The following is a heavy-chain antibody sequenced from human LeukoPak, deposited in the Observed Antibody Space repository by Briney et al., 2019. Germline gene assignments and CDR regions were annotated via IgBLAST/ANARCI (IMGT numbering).Heavy chain of an antibody. CDR3: TTDVKSCSSASCYRGLY. CDR1: GLTFSDAW. CDR2: SKSKTDGGTP. Sequence: GGSLRLSCAVSGLTFSDAWMSWVRQAPGKGLEWVGRSKSKTDGGTPDYAAPVKGRFSISRDDSRNTVYLHMNSLKTEDTGIYYCTTDVKSCSSASCYRGLYWGQGTLVTVSS. V-gene: IGHV3-15*01. J-gene: IGHJ4*02. D-gene: IGHD2-2*01.